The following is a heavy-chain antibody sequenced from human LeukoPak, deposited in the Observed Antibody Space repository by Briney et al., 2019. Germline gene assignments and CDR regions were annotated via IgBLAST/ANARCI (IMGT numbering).Heavy chain of an antibody. CDR2: IYYSGST. V-gene: IGHV4-39*07. J-gene: IGHJ4*02. Sequence: SETLSLTCTVPGGSISSSSYYWGWIRQPPGKGLEWIGSIYYSGSTYYNPSLKSRVTISVDTSKNQFSLKLSSVTAADTAVYYCARRYYYDSSGYPRPFDYWGQGTLVTVSS. CDR3: ARRYYYDSSGYPRPFDY. CDR1: GGSISSSSYY. D-gene: IGHD3-22*01.